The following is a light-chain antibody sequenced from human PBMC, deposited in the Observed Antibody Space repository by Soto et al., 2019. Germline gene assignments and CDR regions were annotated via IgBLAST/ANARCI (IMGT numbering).Light chain of an antibody. J-gene: IGKJ4*01. CDR3: QQYGSSPLT. Sequence: EIVLTQSPGTLSLFPGERATLSCRASQSVRSNYLAWYQQKPGQAPRLLIYGVSSRAPGIPDRFSGSGSGRDFTLTISRLEPEDFAVYFCQQYGSSPLTFGGGTKMEIK. V-gene: IGKV3-20*01. CDR2: GVS. CDR1: QSVRSNY.